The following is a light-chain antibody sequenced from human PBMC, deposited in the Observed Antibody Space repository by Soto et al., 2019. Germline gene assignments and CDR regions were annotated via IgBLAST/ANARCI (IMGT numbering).Light chain of an antibody. CDR2: LTS. V-gene: IGKV3-11*01. J-gene: IGKJ1*01. CDR3: HQRQSWPRT. CDR1: RAVNTR. Sequence: VLAQSPATLSCIPGDRGTRSCMASRAVNTRLAWYQHKPGQAPRLLIYLTSNRAAGIPARFSGSGSETDFTLTISDVEPEDFAVYYCHQRQSWPRTFGQGTKVDIK.